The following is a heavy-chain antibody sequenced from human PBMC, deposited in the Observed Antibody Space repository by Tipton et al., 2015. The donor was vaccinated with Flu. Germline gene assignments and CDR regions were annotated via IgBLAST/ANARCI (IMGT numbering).Heavy chain of an antibody. D-gene: IGHD2-2*01. CDR3: ARPALGVCSSISCFHDYYFDY. Sequence: EVQLVQSGAEMKKPGESLRISCKASGYRLTNYWIGWVRQVPGKGLEWMGIIYPDDSDTRHSPSFRGQITISADKSINTVYLQWNSLKASDTAMYYCARPALGVCSSISCFHDYYFDYWGQGTLVTVSS. J-gene: IGHJ4*02. V-gene: IGHV5-51*01. CDR2: IYPDDSDT. CDR1: GYRLTNYW.